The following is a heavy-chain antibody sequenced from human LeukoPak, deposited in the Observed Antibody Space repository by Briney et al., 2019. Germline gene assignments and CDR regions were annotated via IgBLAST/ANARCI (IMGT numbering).Heavy chain of an antibody. Sequence: SETLSLTCTVSGGSISSGGYYWSWIRQHPGKGLEWIGYIYYSGSTYYNPSLKSRVTISVDTSKNQFSLKLSSVTAADTAVYYCARPLRGYCSGGSCQGFDYWGQGTLVTVSS. CDR2: IYYSGST. V-gene: IGHV4-31*03. D-gene: IGHD2-15*01. CDR1: GGSISSGGYY. J-gene: IGHJ4*02. CDR3: ARPLRGYCSGGSCQGFDY.